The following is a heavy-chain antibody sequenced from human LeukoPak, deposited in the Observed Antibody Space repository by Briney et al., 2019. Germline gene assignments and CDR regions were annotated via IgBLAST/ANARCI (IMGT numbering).Heavy chain of an antibody. D-gene: IGHD6-13*01. CDR3: ARVGSSWLPYYMDV. CDR2: IYYSGST. V-gene: IGHV4-39*07. CDR1: GGSISSSSYY. Sequence: SETPSLTCTVSGGSISSSSYYWGWIRQPPGKGLEWIGSIYYSGSTYYNPSLKSRVTISVDTSKNQFSLKLSSVTAADTAVYYCARVGSSWLPYYMDVWGKGTTVTVSS. J-gene: IGHJ6*03.